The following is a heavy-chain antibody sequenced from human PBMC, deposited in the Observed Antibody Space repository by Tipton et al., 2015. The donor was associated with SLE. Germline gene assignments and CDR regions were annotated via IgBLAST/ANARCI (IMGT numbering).Heavy chain of an antibody. D-gene: IGHD5-18*01. J-gene: IGHJ4*02. Sequence: SLRLSCAASGFTFSDYYMSWIRQAPGKGLEWVSYISSSSSYIYYADSVKGRFTISRDNAKNSLYLQMNSLRAEDTAVYYCARTGPGYAPFDYWGQGTLVTVSS. CDR3: ARTGPGYAPFDY. CDR2: ISSSSSYI. V-gene: IGHV3-11*06. CDR1: GFTFSDYY.